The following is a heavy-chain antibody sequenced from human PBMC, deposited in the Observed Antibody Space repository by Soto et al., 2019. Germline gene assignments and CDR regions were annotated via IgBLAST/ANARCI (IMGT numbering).Heavy chain of an antibody. Sequence: QVPLVQSGAEVKKPGASVKVSCKASGYTFTDYYLHWVRQAPGQGPEWMGWMNPNTGGTIYTQKFQGRVTMTRDTAISTAYMELSSLRSDDTAVYYCARDPIGGGAPYYCDYWGQGTLVTVSS. CDR1: GYTFTDYY. J-gene: IGHJ4*02. CDR2: MNPNTGGT. V-gene: IGHV1-2*02. D-gene: IGHD3-16*01. CDR3: ARDPIGGGAPYYCDY.